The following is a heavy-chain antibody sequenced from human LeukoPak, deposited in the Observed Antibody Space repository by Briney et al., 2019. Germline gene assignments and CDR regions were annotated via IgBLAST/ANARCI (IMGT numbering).Heavy chain of an antibody. J-gene: IGHJ6*02. CDR1: GFNFSTYY. D-gene: IGHD3-16*01. CDR2: INHNGNVN. CDR3: ARGGGLDV. Sequence: VGSLRLSCAASGFNFSTYYMIWVRLAPGKGLEWVASINHNGNVNYYVDSVKGRFTISRDNAKNSLYLQMSNLRAEDTAVYFCARGGGLDVWGQGATVTVSS. V-gene: IGHV3-7*03.